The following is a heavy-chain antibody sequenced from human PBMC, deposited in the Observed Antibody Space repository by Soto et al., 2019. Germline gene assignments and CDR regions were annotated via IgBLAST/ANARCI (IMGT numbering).Heavy chain of an antibody. CDR3: GRVITDIYYYYYMNV. J-gene: IGHJ6*03. V-gene: IGHV3-7*01. Sequence: GGSLRLSCAASGFIFSSYWMSWVRQAPGNGLEWVANIKQDGSEKYYVDSVKGRFTISRDNAKNSLYLQMNSLRAEDTAVYYCGRVITDIYYYYYMNVWGKGTTVTVSS. CDR1: GFIFSSYW. CDR2: IKQDGSEK. D-gene: IGHD3-22*01.